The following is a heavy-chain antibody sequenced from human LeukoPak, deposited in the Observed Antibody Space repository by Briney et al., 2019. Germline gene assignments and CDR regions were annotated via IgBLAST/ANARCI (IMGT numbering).Heavy chain of an antibody. D-gene: IGHD5-18*01. V-gene: IGHV4-34*01. J-gene: IGHJ4*02. CDR2: INHSGST. CDR1: GFTFSSYS. CDR3: ARPRGRGYSFDY. Sequence: GSLRLSCAASGFTFSSYSMNWVRQAPGKGLEWIGEINHSGSTNYNPSLKSRVTISVDTSKNQFSLKLSSVTAADTAVYYCARPRGRGYSFDYWGQGTLVTVSS.